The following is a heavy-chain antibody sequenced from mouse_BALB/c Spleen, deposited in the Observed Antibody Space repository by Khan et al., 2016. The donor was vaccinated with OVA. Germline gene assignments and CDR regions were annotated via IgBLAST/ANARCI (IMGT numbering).Heavy chain of an antibody. CDR3: ASHLTGSFAY. Sequence: EVELVESGGDLVKPGGSLKLSCAASGFTFSSYSMSWVRQTPDKRLEWVATISSGGDYTYYIDSVKGRFTITRDNAKNTLYLQMSSLKSEDTAMYYCASHLTGSFAYWGQGTLVTVSA. V-gene: IGHV5-6*01. J-gene: IGHJ3*01. CDR1: GFTFSSYS. D-gene: IGHD4-1*01. CDR2: ISSGGDYT.